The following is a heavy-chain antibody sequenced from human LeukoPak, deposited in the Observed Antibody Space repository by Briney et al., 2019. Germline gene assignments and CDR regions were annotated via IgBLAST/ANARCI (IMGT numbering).Heavy chain of an antibody. Sequence: GGSLRLSCAASGFTFSNAWMSWVRQAPGKGLEWVGRIKSKTDGGTTDYAAPVKGRFTISRDDSKNTLYLQMNSLKTEDTAAYYCTTDHGYSYGSGDYWGQGTLVTVSS. D-gene: IGHD5-18*01. CDR2: IKSKTDGGTT. V-gene: IGHV3-15*01. J-gene: IGHJ4*02. CDR3: TTDHGYSYGSGDY. CDR1: GFTFSNAW.